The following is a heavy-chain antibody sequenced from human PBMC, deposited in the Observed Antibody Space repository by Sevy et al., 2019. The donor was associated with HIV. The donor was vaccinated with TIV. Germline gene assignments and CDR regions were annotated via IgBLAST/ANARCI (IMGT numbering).Heavy chain of an antibody. CDR1: GFTFSNSW. CDR3: ARGET. CDR2: IKEDGSEK. V-gene: IGHV3-7*03. J-gene: IGHJ5*02. Sequence: GGSLRLSCAASGFTFSNSWMSWVLQAPGKGLEWVAKIKEDGSEKYYVDSVKGRFTISRDNAKNSLFLQMNSLRAEDTAVYFCARGETWGQGTLVTVSS.